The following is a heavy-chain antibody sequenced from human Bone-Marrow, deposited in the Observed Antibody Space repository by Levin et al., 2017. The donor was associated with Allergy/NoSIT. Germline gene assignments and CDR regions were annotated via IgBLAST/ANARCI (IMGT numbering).Heavy chain of an antibody. Sequence: GESLKISCKASGYTFTSYDINWVRQATGQGLEWMGWMNPNSGNTGYAQKFQGRVTMTRNTSISTAYMELSSLRSEDTAVYYCARDRRYRRGYDHPHIYYYYGMDVWGQGTTVTVSS. CDR3: ARDRRYRRGYDHPHIYYYYGMDV. CDR1: GYTFTSYD. J-gene: IGHJ6*02. D-gene: IGHD5-12*01. V-gene: IGHV1-8*01. CDR2: MNPNSGNT.